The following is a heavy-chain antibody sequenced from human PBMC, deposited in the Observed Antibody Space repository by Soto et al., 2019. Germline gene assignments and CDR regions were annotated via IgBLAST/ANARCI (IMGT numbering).Heavy chain of an antibody. Sequence: EVQLSDSGGGLVQHGGPLGLPCPASGFTFSSNALTWVPRPQGRGWEGDPVISGSGGRTFYTGSVKGRFTISRDNSNNTLYLQMDSLRAEDTAVYYCVKSMYYYDSRGRVLTRYYGMNVWGQGTTVTVSS. CDR3: VKSMYYYDSRGRVLTRYYGMNV. J-gene: IGHJ6*02. D-gene: IGHD3-22*01. CDR1: GFTFSSNA. CDR2: ISGSGGRT. V-gene: IGHV3-23*01.